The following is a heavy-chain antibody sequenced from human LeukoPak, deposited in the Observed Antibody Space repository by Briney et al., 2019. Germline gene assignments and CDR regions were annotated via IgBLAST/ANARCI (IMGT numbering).Heavy chain of an antibody. D-gene: IGHD6-19*01. CDR3: AKDLGIAVAFDY. CDR2: ISGSGGST. V-gene: IGHV3-23*01. J-gene: IGHJ4*02. CDR1: GFTFSSYG. Sequence: GGSLRLSCAASGFTFSSYGMSWVRQAPGKGLEWVSAISGSGGSTYYADSVKGRFTISRDNSKNTLYLQMNSLRAEDTAVYYCAKDLGIAVAFDYWGQGTLVTVSS.